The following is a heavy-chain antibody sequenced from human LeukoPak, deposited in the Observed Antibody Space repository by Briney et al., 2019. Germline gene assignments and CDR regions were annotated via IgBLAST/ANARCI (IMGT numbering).Heavy chain of an antibody. D-gene: IGHD7-27*01. J-gene: IGHJ4*02. CDR1: GFTFSSYW. CDR3: AKGSALWGYYLDN. Sequence: PGGSLRLSCAASGFTFSSYWMHCVRQAPGKGLVWVSRINSDACSTSYADSVKGRFTISRDNAKNSLYLQMNSLRAEDTAVYYCAKGSALWGYYLDNWGQGTLVTVSS. CDR2: INSDACST. V-gene: IGHV3-74*01.